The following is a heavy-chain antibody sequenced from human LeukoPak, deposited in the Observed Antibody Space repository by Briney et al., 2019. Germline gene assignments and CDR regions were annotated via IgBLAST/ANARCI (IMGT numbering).Heavy chain of an antibody. J-gene: IGHJ6*04. D-gene: IGHD3-10*02. CDR1: GFTFSSYS. V-gene: IGHV3-48*01. Sequence: QPGGSLRLSCAASGFTFSSYSMNWVRQAPGKGLEWVSYISSRSSTIYYADSVKGRFTISRDNAKNSLYLQMNSLRAEDTAVYYCAELGITMIGGVWGKGTTVTISS. CDR2: ISSRSSTI. CDR3: AELGITMIGGV.